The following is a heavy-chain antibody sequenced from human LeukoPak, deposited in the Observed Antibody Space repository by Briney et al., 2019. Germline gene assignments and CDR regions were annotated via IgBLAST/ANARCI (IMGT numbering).Heavy chain of an antibody. D-gene: IGHD3-22*01. CDR3: ARVEDYYDSSISYYYYMDV. Sequence: PSETLSLTCTVSGGSISSHYWSWIRQPPGKGLEGIGYIYYSGSTNYNPSLKSRVTISVDTSKNQFSLKLSSVTAADTAVYYCARVEDYYDSSISYYYYMDVWGKGTTVTVSS. CDR2: IYYSGST. V-gene: IGHV4-59*11. CDR1: GGSISSHY. J-gene: IGHJ6*03.